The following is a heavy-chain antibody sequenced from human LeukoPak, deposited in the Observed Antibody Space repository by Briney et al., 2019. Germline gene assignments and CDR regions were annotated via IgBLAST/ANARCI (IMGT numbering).Heavy chain of an antibody. Sequence: PSETLSLTCTVSGGSISSGDYYWSWIRQPPGKGLEWIGYIYYSGSTYYNPSLKSRVTISVDTSKNQFSLKLSSVTAADTAVYYCARGRATVTAAYYMDVWGKGTTVTVSS. J-gene: IGHJ6*03. D-gene: IGHD4-11*01. V-gene: IGHV4-30-4*02. CDR1: GGSISSGDYY. CDR2: IYYSGST. CDR3: ARGRATVTAAYYMDV.